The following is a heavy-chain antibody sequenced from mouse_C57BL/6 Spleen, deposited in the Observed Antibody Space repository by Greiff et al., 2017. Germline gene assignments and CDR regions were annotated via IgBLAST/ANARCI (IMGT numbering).Heavy chain of an antibody. Sequence: QVQLKQPGAELVMPGASVKLSCKASGYTFTSYWMHWVKQRPGQGLEWIGEIDPSDSYTNYNQKFKGKSTLTVDKSSSTAYMQLSSLTSEDSAVYYCARWWYYGSSYSYWYFDVWGTGTTVTVSS. J-gene: IGHJ1*03. D-gene: IGHD1-1*01. CDR2: IDPSDSYT. CDR1: GYTFTSYW. CDR3: ARWWYYGSSYSYWYFDV. V-gene: IGHV1-69*01.